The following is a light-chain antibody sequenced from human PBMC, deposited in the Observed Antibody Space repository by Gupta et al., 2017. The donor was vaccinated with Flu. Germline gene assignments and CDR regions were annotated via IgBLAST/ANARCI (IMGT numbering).Light chain of an antibody. CDR1: STDVGGYDR. V-gene: IGLV2-11*01. J-gene: IGLJ1*01. CDR3: SSHAGRVTWV. Sequence: QSPPTQPRSVSGSPGQSVTLSRTGTSTDVGGYDRVSWYKQRPGTAPKLILYDVTERPSGVPDRFSGSKSGNTASLTISGLQADDEADYYCSSHAGRVTWVFGTGTTVTVL. CDR2: DVT.